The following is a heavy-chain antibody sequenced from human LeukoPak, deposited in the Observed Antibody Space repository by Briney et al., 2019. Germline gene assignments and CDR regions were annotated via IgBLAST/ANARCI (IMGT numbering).Heavy chain of an antibody. CDR3: ARDDYASGKAWF. CDR1: GGSISSGEYS. CDR2: IYPSGST. D-gene: IGHD3-10*01. Sequence: SETLSLTCTVSGGSISSGEYSWSWVRQPPGKGLEWVGNIYPSGSTYYNPSLKSRVTLSMDVSKNQFSLKLTSVTAADTAEYYCARDDYASGKAWFWGQGTLVTVSS. V-gene: IGHV4-30-2*01. J-gene: IGHJ4*02.